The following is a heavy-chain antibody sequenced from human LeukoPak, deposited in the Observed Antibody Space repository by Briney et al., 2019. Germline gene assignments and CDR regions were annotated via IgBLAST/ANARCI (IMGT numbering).Heavy chain of an antibody. J-gene: IGHJ6*03. Sequence: GGSLRLSCAASGFTFSNYGMHWVRQAPGRGMECVAVIWYDGKHQYYADSVKGRFNISRDIPKNMLYLQMNSLRVEDTAVYYCANGPTQVLRFLRDGKTYYMDVWGKGTSVLVSS. CDR2: IWYDGKHQ. CDR1: GFTFSNYG. D-gene: IGHD3-3*01. CDR3: ANGPTQVLRFLRDGKTYYMDV. V-gene: IGHV3-33*06.